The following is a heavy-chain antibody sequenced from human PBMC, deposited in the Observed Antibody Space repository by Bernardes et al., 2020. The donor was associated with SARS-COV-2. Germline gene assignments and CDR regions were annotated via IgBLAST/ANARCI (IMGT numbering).Heavy chain of an antibody. J-gene: IGHJ4*02. CDR1: GFSFSRYG. CDR2: LSPSGGIT. CDR3: AKQEYNSGWTSGYFDY. Sequence: GGSLRLSCAASGFSFSRYGMAWVRQAPGKGLDWVSALSPSGGITYYADSVKGRFTISRDNSKNTLYLESNSLRADDTAVYYCAKQEYNSGWTSGYFDYWSQEAKVTVNS. D-gene: IGHD5-12*01. V-gene: IGHV3-23*01.